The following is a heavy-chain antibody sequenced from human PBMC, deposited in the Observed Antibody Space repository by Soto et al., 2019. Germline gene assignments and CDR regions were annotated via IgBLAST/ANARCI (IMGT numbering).Heavy chain of an antibody. Sequence: PSETLSLTCTVSGGSISSGDYYWSWIRQPPGKGLEWIGYIYYSGSTYYNPSLKSRVTISVDTSKNQFSLKLSSVTAADTAVYYCAPSRGGNYLYYYYGMDVWGQGTTVTVSS. J-gene: IGHJ6*02. CDR1: GGSISSGDYY. V-gene: IGHV4-30-4*01. D-gene: IGHD1-7*01. CDR2: IYYSGST. CDR3: APSRGGNYLYYYYGMDV.